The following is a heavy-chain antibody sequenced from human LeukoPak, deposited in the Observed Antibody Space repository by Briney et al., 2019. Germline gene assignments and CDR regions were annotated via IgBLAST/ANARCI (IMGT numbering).Heavy chain of an antibody. Sequence: GGSLRLSCAASGFTFSSYWMSWVRQAPGKGLEWVANIKQDGSEKYYVDSVKGRFTISRDNAKNTLYLQMNSLRAEDTAVYYCAGDLISGWGSLGYWGQETLVTVPS. CDR3: AGDLISGWGSLGY. J-gene: IGHJ4*02. D-gene: IGHD3-10*01. V-gene: IGHV3-7*01. CDR1: GFTFSSYW. CDR2: IKQDGSEK.